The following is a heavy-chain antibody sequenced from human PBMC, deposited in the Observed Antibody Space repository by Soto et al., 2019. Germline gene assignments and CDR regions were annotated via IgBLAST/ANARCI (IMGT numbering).Heavy chain of an antibody. CDR1: GFSLTTTGVG. CDR2: IYWNDDK. CDR3: APTTALEDGMDV. V-gene: IGHV2-5*01. D-gene: IGHD5-18*01. Sequence: QITLKESGPTLVKPTQTLTLTCTLSGFSLTTTGVGVGWIRQPPGKALAWLALIYWNDDKSYSPSLKTRLTVTKDTSKNQVVLTMTNMDPVDTATYYCAPTTALEDGMDVWGQGTTVTVSS. J-gene: IGHJ6*02.